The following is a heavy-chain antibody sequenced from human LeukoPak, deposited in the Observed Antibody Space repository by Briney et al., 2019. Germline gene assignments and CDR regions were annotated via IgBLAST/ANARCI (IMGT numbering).Heavy chain of an antibody. J-gene: IGHJ4*02. V-gene: IGHV3-30*03. D-gene: IGHD6-13*01. CDR2: ISYDGSNK. CDR3: ATNSRTRVFDY. Sequence: GGPLRLSCAASGFTFSSYGMHWVRQAPGKGLEWVAVISYDGSNKYYADSVKGRFAISRDNSKNTLYLQMNSLRAEDTAVYYCATNSRTRVFDYWGQGTLVTVSS. CDR1: GFTFSSYG.